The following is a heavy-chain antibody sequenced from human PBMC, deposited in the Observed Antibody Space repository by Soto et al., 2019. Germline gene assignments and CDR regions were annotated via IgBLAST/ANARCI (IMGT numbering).Heavy chain of an antibody. CDR2: ISAYNGNT. CDR1: GYTFTSYG. D-gene: IGHD3-3*01. CDR3: ARDLYDFWSGYATKTDY. Sequence: ASVKVSCKASGYTFTSYGISWVRQAPGQGFEWMGWISAYNGNTNYAQKLQGRVTMTTDTSTSTAYMELRSLRSDDTAVYYCARDLYDFWSGYATKTDYWGQGTLVTVSS. J-gene: IGHJ4*02. V-gene: IGHV1-18*01.